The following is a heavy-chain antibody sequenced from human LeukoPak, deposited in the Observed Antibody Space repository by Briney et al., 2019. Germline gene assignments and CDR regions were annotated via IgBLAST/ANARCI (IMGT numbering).Heavy chain of an antibody. CDR2: IYYSGST. D-gene: IGHD2-8*01. V-gene: IGHV4-59*08. CDR3: ARGQMAGAFDI. CDR1: GGSISSYY. Sequence: SETLSLTCTVSGGSISSYYWSWIRQPPGKGLEWIGYIYYSGSTNYNPSLKSRVTISVDTSKNQFSLKLSSVTAADTAVYYCARGQMAGAFDIWGQGTMVTVSS. J-gene: IGHJ3*02.